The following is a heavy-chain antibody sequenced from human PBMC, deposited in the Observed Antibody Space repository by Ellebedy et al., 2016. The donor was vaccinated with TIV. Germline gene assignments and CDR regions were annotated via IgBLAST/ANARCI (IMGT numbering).Heavy chain of an antibody. D-gene: IGHD1-7*01. Sequence: GESLKISCAASGFTVSSNYMSWVRPAPGKGLEWVSVIYSSGTTYYADSVKGRFTISRDNFKSTLYLQMNSLRAEDTAVYYCSREVKPQTTKFDYWGQGTLVTVSS. CDR2: IYSSGTT. V-gene: IGHV3-66*01. J-gene: IGHJ4*02. CDR3: SREVKPQTTKFDY. CDR1: GFTVSSNY.